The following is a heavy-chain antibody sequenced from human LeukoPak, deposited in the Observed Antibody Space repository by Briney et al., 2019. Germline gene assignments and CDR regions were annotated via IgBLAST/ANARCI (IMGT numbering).Heavy chain of an antibody. Sequence: GGSLRLSCAASGFTFSSYSMNWVRQAPGKGLEWVSSISSSSSYIYYADSVKGRFTISRDNAKNSLYLQMNSLRAEDTAVYYCARDNRQQLVLSLQFYYYYMDVWGKGTTVTISS. D-gene: IGHD6-13*01. CDR3: ARDNRQQLVLSLQFYYYYMDV. CDR2: ISSSSSYI. J-gene: IGHJ6*03. CDR1: GFTFSSYS. V-gene: IGHV3-21*01.